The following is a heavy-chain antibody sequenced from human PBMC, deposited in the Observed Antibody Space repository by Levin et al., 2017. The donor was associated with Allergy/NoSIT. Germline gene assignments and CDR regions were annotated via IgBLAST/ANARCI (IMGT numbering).Heavy chain of an antibody. CDR2: MYSTGSA. V-gene: IGHV4-39*01. D-gene: IGHD3-10*01. CDR1: GGSIRGNNYY. Sequence: SQTLSLTCTVSGGSIRGNNYYWGWIRQPPGKGLEWIGYMYSTGSAYYTPSLKSRVTISLDTSKNQFSLTLTSVTAADTATYFCARQEGYFGDFFAYWGRGTLVTVSS. J-gene: IGHJ4*02. CDR3: ARQEGYFGDFFAY.